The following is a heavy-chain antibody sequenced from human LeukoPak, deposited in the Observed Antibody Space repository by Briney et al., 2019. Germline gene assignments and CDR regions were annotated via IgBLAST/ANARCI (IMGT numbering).Heavy chain of an antibody. Sequence: SETLSLTCTVSGGSISSSSYYWGWIRQPPGKGLEWIGSIYYSGSTYYNPSLKSRVTISVDTSKNQFSLKLSSVTAADTAVYYCAAFLLQQINVFDIWGQGTMVTVSS. J-gene: IGHJ3*02. CDR2: IYYSGST. V-gene: IGHV4-39*07. CDR3: AAFLLQQINVFDI. D-gene: IGHD1-1*01. CDR1: GGSISSSSYY.